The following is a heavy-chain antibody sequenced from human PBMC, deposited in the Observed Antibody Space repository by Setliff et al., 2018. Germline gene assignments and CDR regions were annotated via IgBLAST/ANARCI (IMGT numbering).Heavy chain of an antibody. CDR2: INHSGST. J-gene: IGHJ4*02. CDR1: GESFSGYY. V-gene: IGHV4-34*01. Sequence: PSETLSLTCAVYGESFSGYYWSWIRQPPGKGLEWIGEINHSGSTSYNPSLKSRVTISVDTSKNQFSLKVSSVTAADTAVYYCARSFSRREKFLLDYWGQGALVTVSS. CDR3: ARSFSRREKFLLDY.